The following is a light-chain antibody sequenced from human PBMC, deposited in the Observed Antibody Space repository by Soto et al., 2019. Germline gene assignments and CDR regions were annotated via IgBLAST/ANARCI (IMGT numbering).Light chain of an antibody. CDR1: SSDVGGYNY. CDR3: FSFTTTSTHV. Sequence: QSVLTQPRSVSGSPGQSVTISCTGTSSDVGGYNYVSWYQLRPGKAPKLMIYDVTRRPSGVPDRFSGSKSGKTASLTVSGLQVEDEAEYFCFSFTTTSTHVFGTGTKLTVL. V-gene: IGLV2-11*01. CDR2: DVT. J-gene: IGLJ1*01.